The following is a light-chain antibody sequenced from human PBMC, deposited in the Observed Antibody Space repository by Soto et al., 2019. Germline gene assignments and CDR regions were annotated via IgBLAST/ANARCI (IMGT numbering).Light chain of an antibody. J-gene: IGKJ1*01. CDR3: QQRSHWPT. V-gene: IGKV3-11*01. CDR2: DAS. CDR1: QSVSSH. Sequence: EIVLTQSPATLSLSPGERATLSWRASQSVSSHLAWYQQKPGQSPRLLIYDASNRATGIPARFSGSGSGTDFTLTISSLEPEDFAFYFCQQRSHWPTFGQGTKVDIK.